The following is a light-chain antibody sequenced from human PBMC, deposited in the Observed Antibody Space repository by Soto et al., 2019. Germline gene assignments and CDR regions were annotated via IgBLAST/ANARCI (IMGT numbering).Light chain of an antibody. CDR2: WAS. Sequence: DIVMPPSPDSLSVSLGDTSSTHCXYRQSVLYSSNNKNYLAWYQQKPGQPPKLLIYWASTRESGVPDRFSGSGSGTDFTLTISSLQAEDVAVYYCQQYYSTPLTFGPGTKVDI. J-gene: IGKJ3*01. V-gene: IGKV4-1*01. CDR1: QSVLYSSNNKNY. CDR3: QQYYSTPLT.